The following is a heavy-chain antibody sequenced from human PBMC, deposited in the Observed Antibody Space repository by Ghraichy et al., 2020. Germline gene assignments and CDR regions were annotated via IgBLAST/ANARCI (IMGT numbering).Heavy chain of an antibody. J-gene: IGHJ4*02. D-gene: IGHD3-10*01. CDR3: TRSYFGSGASKH. CDR1: GYAFTNYY. Sequence: ASVKVSCKTSGYAFTNYYLHWVRQAPGQGLEWMGWISPRSGDTNYAQKFQGRVTMTRDPSLFTAYMELRGLTSDDTAVYYCTRSYFGSGASKHWGQGTLVSVSS. V-gene: IGHV1-2*02. CDR2: ISPRSGDT.